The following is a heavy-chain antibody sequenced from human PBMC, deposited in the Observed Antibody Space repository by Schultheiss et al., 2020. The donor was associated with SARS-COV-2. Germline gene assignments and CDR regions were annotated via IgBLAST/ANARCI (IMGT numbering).Heavy chain of an antibody. CDR2: IRSKANSYAT. CDR1: GFTFSGSA. J-gene: IGHJ6*02. V-gene: IGHV3-73*01. Sequence: GESLKISCAASGFTFSGSAMHWVRQASGKGLEWVGRIRSKANSYATAYAASVKGRFTISRDDSKNTAYLQMNSLKTEDTAVYYCTRQSLYCSSTSCPRIDYGMDVWGQGTTVTVSS. D-gene: IGHD2-2*01. CDR3: TRQSLYCSSTSCPRIDYGMDV.